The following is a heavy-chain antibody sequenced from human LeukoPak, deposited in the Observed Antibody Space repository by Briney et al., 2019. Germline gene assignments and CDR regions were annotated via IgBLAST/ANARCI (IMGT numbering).Heavy chain of an antibody. CDR3: AKPGYSSGWYVYFDY. Sequence: GGSVRLSCADSGFTFSSYAMSWVRQAPGKGLEWVSAISGSGGSTYYADSVKGRFTISRDNSKNTLYLQMNSLRAEDTAVYYCAKPGYSSGWYVYFDYWGQGTLVTVSS. CDR2: ISGSGGST. CDR1: GFTFSSYA. D-gene: IGHD6-19*01. J-gene: IGHJ4*02. V-gene: IGHV3-23*01.